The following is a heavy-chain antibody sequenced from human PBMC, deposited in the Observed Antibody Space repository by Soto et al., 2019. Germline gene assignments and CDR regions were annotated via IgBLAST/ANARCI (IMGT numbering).Heavy chain of an antibody. CDR3: ARKDTSGYYNWFDP. D-gene: IGHD3-22*01. CDR2: IFPSDSDT. CDR1: GYRFTSYW. V-gene: IGHV5-51*01. J-gene: IGHJ5*02. Sequence: GESLKISCRTSGYRFTSYWIAWVRQMPGKGLEWMGIIFPSDSDTRYSPSFQGQVTISADRSTSTVFLQWASLKASDTAVYFCARKDTSGYYNWFDPWGQGTVVTAPQ.